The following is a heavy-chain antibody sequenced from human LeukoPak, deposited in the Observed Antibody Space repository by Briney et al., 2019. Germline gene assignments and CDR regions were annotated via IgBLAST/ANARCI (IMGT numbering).Heavy chain of an antibody. V-gene: IGHV3-48*01. Sequence: HPGGSLRLSCAASGFTFSSYSMNWVRQAPGKGLEWVSYISSSSSTIYYADSVKGRFTISRDNAKNSLYLQMNSLRAEETAVYYCARDYDFWSGSNSFDYWGQGTLVTVSS. D-gene: IGHD3-3*01. CDR2: ISSSSSTI. CDR1: GFTFSSYS. CDR3: ARDYDFWSGSNSFDY. J-gene: IGHJ4*02.